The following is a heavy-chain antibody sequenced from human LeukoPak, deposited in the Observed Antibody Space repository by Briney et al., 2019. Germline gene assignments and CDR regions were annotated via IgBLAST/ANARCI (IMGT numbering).Heavy chain of an antibody. CDR2: IIPIFCQA. CDR3: ASGGYYYDSSGYFFDY. J-gene: IGHJ4*02. V-gene: IGHV1-69*05. D-gene: IGHD3-22*01. Sequence: GASVKLSCKASGDTFSSYAISWVRHAPTQGLEWMGGIIPIFCQANYAQKCQGRVTISTDESTSTAYMELSSLRSEDTAVYYCASGGYYYDSSGYFFDYWGQGTLVTVSS. CDR1: GDTFSSYA.